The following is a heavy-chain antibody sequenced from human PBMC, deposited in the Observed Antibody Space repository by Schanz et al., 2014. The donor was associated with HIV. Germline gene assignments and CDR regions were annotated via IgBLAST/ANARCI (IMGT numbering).Heavy chain of an antibody. J-gene: IGHJ6*02. Sequence: VQLVESGGGVVQPGRSLRLSCAASGFTFSTYAMSWVRQAPGKGLEWVSVISGSAGRAYYADAVKGRFTISRDNSKDTLFLQMNSLRVDDTAVYYCAKTSITLGMDVWGQGTTVTVSS. CDR3: AKTSITLGMDV. V-gene: IGHV3-23*04. D-gene: IGHD1-20*01. CDR2: ISGSAGRA. CDR1: GFTFSTYA.